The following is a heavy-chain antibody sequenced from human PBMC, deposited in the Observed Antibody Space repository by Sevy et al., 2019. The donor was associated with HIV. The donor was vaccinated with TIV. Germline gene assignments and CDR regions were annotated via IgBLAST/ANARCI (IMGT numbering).Heavy chain of an antibody. D-gene: IGHD2-15*01. V-gene: IGHV3-21*01. CDR3: ARVVAYCSGGSCFAGYYYGMDV. J-gene: IGHJ6*02. CDR2: ISSSSSYI. Sequence: GGSLRLSCAASGFTFSSYNMNWVRQAPGKGLEWVSSISSSSSYIYYADSVKGRFTSSRDNAKDSLYLQMYTLRAEDTAVYYCARVVAYCSGGSCFAGYYYGMDVWGQGTTVTVSS. CDR1: GFTFSSYN.